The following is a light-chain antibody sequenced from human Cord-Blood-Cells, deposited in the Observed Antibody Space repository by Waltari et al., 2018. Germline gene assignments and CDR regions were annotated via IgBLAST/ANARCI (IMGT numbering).Light chain of an antibody. Sequence: QSVLTQPPSASGTPGQRVTIPCSGSSSNIGSNYVYWYQQPPGTAPKRLIYGKNRRPSGVPDRFSGSRSGIPASLAISGLRSEDEADYYCAAWDDSLSGWVFGGGTKLTVL. CDR3: AAWDDSLSGWV. CDR1: SSNIGSNY. V-gene: IGLV1-47*01. J-gene: IGLJ3*02. CDR2: GKN.